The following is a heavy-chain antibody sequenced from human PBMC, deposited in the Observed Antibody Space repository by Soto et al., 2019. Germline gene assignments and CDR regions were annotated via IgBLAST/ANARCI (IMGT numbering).Heavy chain of an antibody. J-gene: IGHJ4*02. CDR2: IIPIFGTA. CDR1: GRTLSSYA. CDR3: ANGDVYYYDSSGYTLDY. D-gene: IGHD3-22*01. Sequence: VEVSCMASGRTLSSYAISWVRQAHGQGLEWMGGIIPIFGTANYAQKFQGRVTITADESTSTAYMELSSLRSEDTAVYYCANGDVYYYDSSGYTLDYWGQGTLVTV. V-gene: IGHV1-69*13.